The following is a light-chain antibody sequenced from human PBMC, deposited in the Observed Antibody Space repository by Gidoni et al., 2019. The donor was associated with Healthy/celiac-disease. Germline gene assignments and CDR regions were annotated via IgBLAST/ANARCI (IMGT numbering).Light chain of an antibody. J-gene: IGKJ4*01. V-gene: IGKV3-15*01. CDR1: QSVSSN. CDR2: GAS. Sequence: IVMTQSPATLSVSPGERATLSSRASQSVSSNLAWYQQKPGPAPRLLIYGASTRATGIPARFSGSGSGTEFTLTISSLQSEDFAVYYCQQYNNWPPLTFGGGTKVEIK. CDR3: QQYNNWPPLT.